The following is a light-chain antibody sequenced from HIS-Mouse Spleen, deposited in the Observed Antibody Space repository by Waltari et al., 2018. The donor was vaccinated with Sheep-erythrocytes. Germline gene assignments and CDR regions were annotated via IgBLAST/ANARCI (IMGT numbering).Light chain of an antibody. J-gene: IGLJ2*01. Sequence: SYELTQPPSVSMSPGQTASITCSGDKLGDKYACWYQQKPGQSPVLGIYQDSKRPSGSPERLPGSNSGNTATLTISGTQATDEADYYCQAWDSSTAVFGGGTKLTVL. CDR2: QDS. CDR1: KLGDKY. V-gene: IGLV3-1*01. CDR3: QAWDSSTAV.